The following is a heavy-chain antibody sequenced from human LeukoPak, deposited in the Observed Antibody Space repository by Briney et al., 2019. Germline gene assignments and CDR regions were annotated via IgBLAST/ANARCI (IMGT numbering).Heavy chain of an antibody. CDR2: IYYSGST. CDR1: GGSISSGDYY. V-gene: IGHV4-30-4*08. Sequence: PSQTLSLTCTVSGGSISSGDYYWSWIRQPPGKGLEWIGYIYYSGSTYYNPSLKSRVTISVDTSKNQFSLKLSSVTAADTAVYYCARQRLTEYSSSRFDYWGQGTLVTVSS. D-gene: IGHD6-6*01. J-gene: IGHJ4*02. CDR3: ARQRLTEYSSSRFDY.